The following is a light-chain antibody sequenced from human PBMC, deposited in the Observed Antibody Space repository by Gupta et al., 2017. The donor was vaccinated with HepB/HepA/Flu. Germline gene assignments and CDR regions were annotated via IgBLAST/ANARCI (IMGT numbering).Light chain of an antibody. Sequence: EIVMTQSPATLSVSPGEGATLSCRASQSIHSNLAWYQQKPGQAPRLLIYDASTRDTGIPARFCGGGCGKKLTLTIINRQYEDFAGYYCQHHKDCPPYTFGQGTKLEIK. CDR2: DAS. CDR3: QHHKDCPPYT. J-gene: IGKJ2*01. V-gene: IGKV3-15*01. CDR1: QSIHSN.